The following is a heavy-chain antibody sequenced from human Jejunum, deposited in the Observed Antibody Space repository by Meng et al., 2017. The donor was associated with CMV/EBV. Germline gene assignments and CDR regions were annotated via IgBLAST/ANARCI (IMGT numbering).Heavy chain of an antibody. V-gene: IGHV4-30-4*01. Sequence: CTVSGGSISSGDSYWSWIRQPPGKGLEWIGYIYYSGSTYYNAPLKSRLTISVDTSKKQFSLNLSSVTAADTAVYYCARGRAGLHFDYWGQGTLVTVSS. CDR2: IYYSGST. CDR1: GGSISSGDSY. CDR3: ARGRAGLHFDY. D-gene: IGHD5/OR15-5a*01. J-gene: IGHJ4*02.